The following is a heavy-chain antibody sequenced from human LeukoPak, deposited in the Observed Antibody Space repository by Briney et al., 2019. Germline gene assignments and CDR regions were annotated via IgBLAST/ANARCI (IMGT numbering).Heavy chain of an antibody. CDR3: ARGHTRRVGAARAFDI. CDR2: INHSGST. D-gene: IGHD1-26*01. V-gene: IGHV4-34*01. J-gene: IGHJ3*02. CDR1: GGSFSGYY. Sequence: SETLSLTCAVYGGSFSGYYWSWIRQPPGKGLEWIGEINHSGSTNYNPSLKSRVTISVDASKNQFSLKLSSVTAADTAVYYCARGHTRRVGAARAFDIWGQGTMVTVSS.